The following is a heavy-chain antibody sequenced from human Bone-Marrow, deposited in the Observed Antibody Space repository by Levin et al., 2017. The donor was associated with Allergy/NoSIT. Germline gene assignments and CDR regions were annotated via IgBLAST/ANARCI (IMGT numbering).Heavy chain of an antibody. D-gene: IGHD3-22*01. CDR3: ARGGDYYDISGFPYYYYVMDV. Sequence: ASVKVSCKASGGTFSSYAISWVRRAPGQGLEWMGGIIPMFGVTRYAQNFQGRVTIKADKSTSTVYMELSTLRSEDTAVFYCARGGDYYDISGFPYYYYVMDVWGQGTTVTVSS. CDR1: GGTFSSYA. V-gene: IGHV1-69*10. J-gene: IGHJ6*02. CDR2: IIPMFGVT.